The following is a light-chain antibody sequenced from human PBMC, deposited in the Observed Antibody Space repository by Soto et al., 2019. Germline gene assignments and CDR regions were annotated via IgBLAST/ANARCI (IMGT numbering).Light chain of an antibody. CDR2: GAS. Sequence: EIVLTQSPATLSVSPGERVTLSCRASETLISFLAWYQQKPGQAPRLLIYGASTRATGVPARFSGSGSATDFTLTISSLQSEDVAVYYCQQYYSSPLTFGGGTKVEIK. CDR3: QQYYSSPLT. V-gene: IGKV3-15*01. J-gene: IGKJ4*01. CDR1: ETLISF.